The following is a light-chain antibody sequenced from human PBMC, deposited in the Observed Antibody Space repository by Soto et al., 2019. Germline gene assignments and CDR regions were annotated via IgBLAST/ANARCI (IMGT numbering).Light chain of an antibody. CDR2: DAS. Sequence: DIQMTQSPSSLSASVGDIVTITCRASQSISNYLNWYQQKRGKAPNLLIYDASSLLSGVPSRFSGSGSGTDVTLIISSLQPEDFSIYYCQQSDSTPFTFGQGTKLEIK. CDR1: QSISNY. CDR3: QQSDSTPFT. J-gene: IGKJ2*01. V-gene: IGKV1-39*01.